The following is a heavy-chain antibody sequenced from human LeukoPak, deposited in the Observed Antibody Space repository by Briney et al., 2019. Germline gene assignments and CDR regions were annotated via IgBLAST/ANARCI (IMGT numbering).Heavy chain of an antibody. D-gene: IGHD3-22*01. J-gene: IGHJ4*02. CDR3: ARGGGYDSSGYYVY. CDR1: GFTFSSYA. CDR2: ISYDGSNK. Sequence: GGSLRLSCAASGFTFSSYAMHWVRQAPGKGLEWVAVISYDGSNKYCADSVKGRFTISRDNSKNTLYPQMSSLRAEDTAVYYCARGGGYDSSGYYVYWGQGTLVTVSS. V-gene: IGHV3-30-3*01.